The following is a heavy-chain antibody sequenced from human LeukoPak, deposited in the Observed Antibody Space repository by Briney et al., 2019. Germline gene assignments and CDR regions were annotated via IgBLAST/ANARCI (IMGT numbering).Heavy chain of an antibody. V-gene: IGHV4-59*01. CDR2: IYYSGST. CDR3: ARTGSTVTMLYPFDH. Sequence: YPSETLSLTCTVSGGSIRSYYWSWIGQPPGKGLEWIGYIYYSGSTNYNPSLKSRVSISVDTSKNQFSLKLSSVTAADTAVYYCARTGSTVTMLYPFDHWGQGTLVTVSS. D-gene: IGHD4-17*01. J-gene: IGHJ4*02. CDR1: GGSIRSYY.